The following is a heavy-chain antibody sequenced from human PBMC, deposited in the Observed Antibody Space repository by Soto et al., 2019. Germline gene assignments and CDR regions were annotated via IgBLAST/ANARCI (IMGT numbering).Heavy chain of an antibody. CDR1: GFSVRSSQ. CDR2: IYYSGST. Sequence: PGGSLRLSCAASGFSVRSSQMSWVRQAPGKGLEWIGYIYYSGSTNYNPSLKSRVTISVDTSKNQFSLKLSSVTAADTAVYYCARRWGRTFDYWGRGTLVTVSS. J-gene: IGHJ4*02. D-gene: IGHD7-27*01. V-gene: IGHV4-59*08. CDR3: ARRWGRTFDY.